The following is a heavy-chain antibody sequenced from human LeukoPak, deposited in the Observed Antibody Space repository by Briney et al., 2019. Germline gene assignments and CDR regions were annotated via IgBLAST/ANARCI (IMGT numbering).Heavy chain of an antibody. CDR3: AKPLSLRFLGDFDY. J-gene: IGHJ4*02. Sequence: GGSLRLFCAPSGFTFSSYWMSGVRQAPGEGLEGVANIKQGGIENLYVDSVKGRFTISRENAKISMYLHINTLRPEDTSLYYCAKPLSLRFLGDFDYWGQGTLVTVSS. V-gene: IGHV3-7*01. CDR1: GFTFSSYW. D-gene: IGHD3-3*01. CDR2: IKQGGIEN.